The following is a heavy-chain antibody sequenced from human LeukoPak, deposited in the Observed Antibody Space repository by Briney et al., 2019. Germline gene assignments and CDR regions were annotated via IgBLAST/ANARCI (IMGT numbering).Heavy chain of an antibody. J-gene: IGHJ4*02. Sequence: SVKVSCKASGGTFSSYAISWVRQAPGQGLEWMGRIIPILGIANYTQKFQGRVTITADKSTSTAYMELSSLRSEDTAVYYCARGKYSSSLSYWGQGTLVTVSS. CDR3: ARGKYSSSLSY. D-gene: IGHD6-6*01. V-gene: IGHV1-69*04. CDR1: GGTFSSYA. CDR2: IIPILGIA.